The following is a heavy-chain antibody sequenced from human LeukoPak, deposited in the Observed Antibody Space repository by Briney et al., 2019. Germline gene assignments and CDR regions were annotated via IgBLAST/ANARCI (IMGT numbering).Heavy chain of an antibody. CDR2: IIPIFGTA. V-gene: IGHV1-69*13. D-gene: IGHD2-2*01. CDR1: GGTFSSYA. CDR3: ARGGYCSSTSCYHPYNWFDP. J-gene: IGHJ5*02. Sequence: SVKVSCKASGGTFSSYAISWVRQAPGQGLEWMGGIIPIFGTANYAQKFQGRVTITADGSMSTAYMELSSLRSEDTAVYYCARGGYCSSTSCYHPYNWFDPWGQGTLVTVSS.